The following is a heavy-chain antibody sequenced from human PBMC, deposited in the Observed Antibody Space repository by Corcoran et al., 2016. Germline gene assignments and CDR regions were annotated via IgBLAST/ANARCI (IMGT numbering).Heavy chain of an antibody. CDR2: IYYSGST. Sequence: QVQLQESGPGLVKPSETLSLTCTVSGGSISSYYWSWIRQPPGKGLEWIGYIYYSGSTNYNPSLKSRVTISVDTSKNQFSLKLSSVTAADTAVYYCASHYYDSSGMANDYWGQGTLVTVSS. CDR3: ASHYYDSSGMANDY. J-gene: IGHJ4*02. CDR1: GGSISSYY. D-gene: IGHD3-22*01. V-gene: IGHV4-59*01.